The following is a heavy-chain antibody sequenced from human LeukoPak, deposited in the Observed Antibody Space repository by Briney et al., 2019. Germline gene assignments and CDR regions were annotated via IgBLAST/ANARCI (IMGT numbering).Heavy chain of an antibody. V-gene: IGHV3-30*01. CDR3: ARGPGPIAGAKNPFDI. D-gene: IGHD1-26*01. Sequence: PGGSLRLSCAASGFTFSAYAMHWVRQAPGKGLEWVAVISYDGSNKYYADSVKGRFTISGDKSKDTLYLQMKSLRPEDTAVYDCARGPGPIAGAKNPFDIWGQGTMVTVSS. J-gene: IGHJ3*02. CDR2: ISYDGSNK. CDR1: GFTFSAYA.